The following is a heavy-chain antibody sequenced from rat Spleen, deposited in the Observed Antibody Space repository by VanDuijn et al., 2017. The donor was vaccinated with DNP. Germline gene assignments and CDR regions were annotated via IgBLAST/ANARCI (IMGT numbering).Heavy chain of an antibody. CDR1: GFIFSNFD. J-gene: IGHJ2*01. V-gene: IGHV5-25*01. D-gene: IGHD4-3*01. CDR3: VRWNSGHFDY. Sequence: EVQLVESGGGLVQPGRSLKLSCAASGFIFSNFDMAWVRQAPTKGLEWVASIRPSGTVTYYGDSVKGRFTISRDNAKSTLYLQMNSLRSEDMATYYCVRWNSGHFDYWGQGVMVTVSS. CDR2: IRPSGTVT.